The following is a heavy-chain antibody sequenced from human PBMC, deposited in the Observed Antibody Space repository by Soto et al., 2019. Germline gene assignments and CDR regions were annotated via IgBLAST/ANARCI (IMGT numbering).Heavy chain of an antibody. D-gene: IGHD2-8*01. CDR2: MHYTGFS. Sequence: LETLCLSWCFSWDSLASHYFSCIRQSPEKGLEWIGYMHYTGFSHYNPSLESRLTISVDRSKNQFTLQLTSVTVVDTAVYYCATSYGNPLYTYRGQRTQVTGTS. J-gene: IGHJ4*02. V-gene: IGHV4-59*11. CDR1: WDSLASHY. CDR3: ATSYGNPLYTY.